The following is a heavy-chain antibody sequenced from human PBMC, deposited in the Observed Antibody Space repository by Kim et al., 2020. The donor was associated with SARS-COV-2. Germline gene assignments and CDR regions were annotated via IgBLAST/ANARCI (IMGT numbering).Heavy chain of an antibody. Sequence: GGSLRLSCAASGFTFSSYWIHWVRQAPGKGLVWVSRINSDGSSTIYADSVKGRFTISRDNAKNTLYLQMNSLRAEDTTVYYCARDRAVGAISGNWFDPWGQGTLVTVSS. CDR2: INSDGSST. CDR3: ARDRAVGAISGNWFDP. D-gene: IGHD1-26*01. J-gene: IGHJ5*02. V-gene: IGHV3-74*01. CDR1: GFTFSSYW.